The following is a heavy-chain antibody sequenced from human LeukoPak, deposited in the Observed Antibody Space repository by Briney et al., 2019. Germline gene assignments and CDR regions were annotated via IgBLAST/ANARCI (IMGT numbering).Heavy chain of an antibody. CDR3: ARDADREQDI. J-gene: IGHJ6*02. Sequence: GGSLRLSCAASGFTFSSHYMHWVRQAPGKGLEYVSAISGNGYNTHYANSVKGRFTISRDNSKNTMYLQMGSLSTEDTAVYYCARDADREQDIWGQGTTVTVSS. V-gene: IGHV3-64*01. CDR2: ISGNGYNT. CDR1: GFTFSSHY.